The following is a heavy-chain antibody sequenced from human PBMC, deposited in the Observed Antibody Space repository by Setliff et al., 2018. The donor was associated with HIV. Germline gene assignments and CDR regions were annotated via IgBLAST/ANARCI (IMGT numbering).Heavy chain of an antibody. J-gene: IGHJ4*02. D-gene: IGHD3-16*01. CDR3: ARQRHGGAGAHDY. CDR2: IYSSGTT. Sequence: SETLSLTCFVSGVSISDHYWGWIRQPPGKGLEWIGYIYSSGTTQYNPSVESRVTMSLDTSRDQFSLKLSSVTAADTAVYYCARQRHGGAGAHDYWGQGTLVTVSS. V-gene: IGHV4-4*09. CDR1: GVSISDHY.